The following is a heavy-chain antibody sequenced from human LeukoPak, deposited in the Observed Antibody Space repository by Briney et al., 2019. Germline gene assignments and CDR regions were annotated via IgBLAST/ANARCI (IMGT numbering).Heavy chain of an antibody. D-gene: IGHD2-2*01. CDR2: IYSGGSI. V-gene: IGHV3-53*01. CDR3: ARHCSSTSCYDY. J-gene: IGHJ4*02. Sequence: GGSLRLSCAASGFTVTSNYMSWVRQAPGKGLEWVSVIYSGGSIHYADSVKGRFTTSRHNSKNTVYLQMSSLRAEDTAVYYCARHCSSTSCYDYWGQGTLVTVSS. CDR1: GFTVTSNY.